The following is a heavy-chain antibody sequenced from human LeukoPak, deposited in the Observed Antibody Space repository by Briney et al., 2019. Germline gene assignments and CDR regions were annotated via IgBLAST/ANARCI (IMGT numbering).Heavy chain of an antibody. CDR1: GFTFSSYW. J-gene: IGHJ4*02. CDR2: IKQDGSEK. Sequence: GGSLRLSCAASGFTFSSYWMSWVRQAPGKGLEWVANIKQDGSEKYYVDSVKGRFTISRDNAKNSLYLQMNSLRAEDTAVYYCARDLRGEYYDSSGYSNFDYWGQGTLVTVSS. D-gene: IGHD3-22*01. V-gene: IGHV3-7*03. CDR3: ARDLRGEYYDSSGYSNFDY.